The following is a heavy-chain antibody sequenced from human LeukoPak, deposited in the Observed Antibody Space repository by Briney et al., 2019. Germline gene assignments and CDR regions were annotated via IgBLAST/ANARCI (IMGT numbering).Heavy chain of an antibody. J-gene: IGHJ4*02. CDR1: GGFISSYY. CDR2: ISDIGSI. V-gene: IGHV4-59*08. CDR3: AGHHPRNTVDF. Sequence: SETLSLTCTVSGGFISSYYWSWIRQPPGKGLEWIAYISDIGSINYNPSLKSRVTISLDTSKNQFSLKLSSVTAADTAVYYCAGHHPRNTVDFWGEGTLVTVSS. D-gene: IGHD2-8*02.